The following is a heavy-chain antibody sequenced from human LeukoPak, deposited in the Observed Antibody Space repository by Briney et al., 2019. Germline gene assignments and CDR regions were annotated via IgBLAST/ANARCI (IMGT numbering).Heavy chain of an antibody. V-gene: IGHV4-34*01. J-gene: IGHJ5*02. D-gene: IGHD6-13*01. CDR3: ARGVSARSAAGTVAVWFDP. CDR1: GGSFSGYY. Sequence: PSETLSLTCAVYGGSFSGYYWSWIRQPPGKGLEWIGEINHSGSTNYNPSLKSRVTISVDTSKNQFSLKMSSVTASDTAVYYCARGVSARSAAGTVAVWFDPWGQGTLVTVSS. CDR2: INHSGST.